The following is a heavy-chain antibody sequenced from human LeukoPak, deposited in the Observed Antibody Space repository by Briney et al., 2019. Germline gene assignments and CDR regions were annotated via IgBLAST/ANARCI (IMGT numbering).Heavy chain of an antibody. D-gene: IGHD5-12*01. CDR1: GGSFSGYY. CDR2: INHSGST. CDR3: ALGGYDGEVRSDY. J-gene: IGHJ4*02. Sequence: PSETLSLTCAVYGGSFSGYYWSWIRQPPGKGLEWIGEINHSGSTNYNPSLKSRVTISVDTSKNQFSLKLSSVTAADTAVYYCALGGYDGEVRSDYWGQGTLVTVSS. V-gene: IGHV4-34*01.